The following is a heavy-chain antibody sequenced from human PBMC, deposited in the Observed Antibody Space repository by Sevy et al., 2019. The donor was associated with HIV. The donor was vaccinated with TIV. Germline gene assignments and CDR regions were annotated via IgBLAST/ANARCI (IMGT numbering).Heavy chain of an antibody. CDR1: GFIFSSYV. D-gene: IGHD3-3*01. V-gene: IGHV3-23*01. CDR2: ISGHGGST. Sequence: GGSLRLSCAASGFIFSSYVMNWVRQAPGKGLEWVSTISGHGGSTYYADSVKGRFTISRDNSKNTVDLQMNSLRAEDTAMYYCAGGFWSGFDYWGQGTLVTVSS. CDR3: AGGFWSGFDY. J-gene: IGHJ4*02.